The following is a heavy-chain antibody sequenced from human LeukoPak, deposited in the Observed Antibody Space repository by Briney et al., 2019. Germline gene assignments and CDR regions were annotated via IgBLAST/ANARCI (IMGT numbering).Heavy chain of an antibody. CDR2: INWNGGST. CDR1: GFTFDDYG. V-gene: IGHV3-20*04. Sequence: GGSLRLSCAASGFTFDDYGMSWVRQAPGKGLEWVSGINWNGGSTGYADSVKGRFTISRDNAKNSLYLQMNSLRAEDTALYYCARRNTAMVTNYYYYYMDVWGKGTTVTVSS. D-gene: IGHD5-18*01. CDR3: ARRNTAMVTNYYYYYMDV. J-gene: IGHJ6*03.